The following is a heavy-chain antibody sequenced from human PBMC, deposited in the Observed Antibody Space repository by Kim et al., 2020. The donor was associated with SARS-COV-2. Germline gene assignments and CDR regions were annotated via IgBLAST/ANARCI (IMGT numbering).Heavy chain of an antibody. V-gene: IGHV3-15*05. D-gene: IGHD2-2*01. J-gene: IGHJ3*02. CDR2: IKRKIDGETT. CDR1: GFTFSDAW. CDR3: ATDCAGSISCYDAYAM. Sequence: GGSLRLSCAASGFTFSDAWMTWVRQAPGKALEWIGRIKRKIDGETTEYAASVKGRFTISRDDSKDILWLQMNSLKTEDTAVYYCATDCAGSISCYDAYAMWGQGTTVIVS.